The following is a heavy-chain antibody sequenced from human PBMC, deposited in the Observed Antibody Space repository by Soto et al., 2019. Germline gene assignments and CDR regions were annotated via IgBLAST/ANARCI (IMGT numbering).Heavy chain of an antibody. CDR3: ATIGYCSGGSCPERPYYYGMDV. Sequence: SVKVSCKASGGTFSSYAISWVRQAPVQGLEWMGGIIPIFGTANYAQKFQGRVTITADESTSTAYMELSSLRSEDTAVYYCATIGYCSGGSCPERPYYYGMDVWGQGTTVTVSS. D-gene: IGHD2-15*01. CDR1: GGTFSSYA. J-gene: IGHJ6*02. V-gene: IGHV1-69*01. CDR2: IIPIFGTA.